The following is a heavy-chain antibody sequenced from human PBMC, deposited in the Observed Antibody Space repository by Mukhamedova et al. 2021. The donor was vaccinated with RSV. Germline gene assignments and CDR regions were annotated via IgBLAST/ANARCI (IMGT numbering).Heavy chain of an antibody. CDR2: IIPILGIA. Sequence: GQGLEWMGGIIPILGIANYAQKFQGRVTITADKSTSTAYMELSSLRSEDTAVYYCAREPVDTDYYYYYMDVWGQGTTVTVSS. D-gene: IGHD5-18*01. J-gene: IGHJ6*03. CDR3: AREPVDTDYYYYYMDV. V-gene: IGHV1-69*10.